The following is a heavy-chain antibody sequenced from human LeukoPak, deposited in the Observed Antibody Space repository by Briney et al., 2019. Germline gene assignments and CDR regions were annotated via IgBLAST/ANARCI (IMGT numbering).Heavy chain of an antibody. Sequence: SQTLSLTCTVSGGSISSGGYYWSWIRQHPGKGLEWIGYIYYSGSTYYNPSLKSRVTISVDTSKNQFSLKLSSVTAADTAVYYCASLHTEGYCSGGSCPKGFPFDPWGQGTLVTVSS. CDR2: IYYSGST. CDR1: GGSISSGGYY. D-gene: IGHD2-15*01. J-gene: IGHJ5*02. CDR3: ASLHTEGYCSGGSCPKGFPFDP. V-gene: IGHV4-31*03.